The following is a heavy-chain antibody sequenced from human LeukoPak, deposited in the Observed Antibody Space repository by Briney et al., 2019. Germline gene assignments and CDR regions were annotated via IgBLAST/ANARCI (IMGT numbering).Heavy chain of an antibody. CDR1: GGSISSYY. Sequence: KASETLSLTCTVSGGSISSYYWSWIRQPPGKGLEWIGYIYYSGSTNYNPSLKSRVTISVDTSKNQFSLKLSSVTAADTAVYYCARATAAAGWFDPWGQGTLVTVSS. CDR2: IYYSGST. J-gene: IGHJ5*02. V-gene: IGHV4-59*01. CDR3: ARATAAAGWFDP. D-gene: IGHD6-13*01.